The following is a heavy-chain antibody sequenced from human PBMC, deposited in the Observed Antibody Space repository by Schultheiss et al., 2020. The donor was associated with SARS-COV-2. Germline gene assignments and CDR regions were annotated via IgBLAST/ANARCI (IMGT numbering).Heavy chain of an antibody. V-gene: IGHV4-59*06. CDR3: ATRYGSGSYYREYYFDY. Sequence: SETLSLTCTVSGGSISSYYWSWIRQPPGKGLEWIGEINDSGSTYYNPSLKSRVTISVDTSKNQFSLKLSSVTAADTAVYYCATRYGSGSYYREYYFDYWGQGTLVTVSS. CDR1: GGSISSYY. CDR2: INDSGST. D-gene: IGHD3-10*01. J-gene: IGHJ4*02.